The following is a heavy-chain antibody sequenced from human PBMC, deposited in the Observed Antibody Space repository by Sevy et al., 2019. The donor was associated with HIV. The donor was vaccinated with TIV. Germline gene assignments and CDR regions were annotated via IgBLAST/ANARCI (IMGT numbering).Heavy chain of an antibody. V-gene: IGHV3-30*02. J-gene: IGHJ6*02. Sequence: GGSLRLSCAASGFTFSSYGMHWVRQAPGKGLEWVAFIRYDGSNKYYADSVKGRFTISRDNYKNTLYLQMNSLRAEDTAVYYCAKIPGTYYDFWSGYYTSYYYYYGMDVWGQGTTVTVSS. CDR3: AKIPGTYYDFWSGYYTSYYYYYGMDV. CDR2: IRYDGSNK. D-gene: IGHD3-3*01. CDR1: GFTFSSYG.